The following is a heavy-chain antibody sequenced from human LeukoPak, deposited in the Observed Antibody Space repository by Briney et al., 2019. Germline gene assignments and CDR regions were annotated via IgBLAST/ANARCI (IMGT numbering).Heavy chain of an antibody. CDR2: IYYSGST. V-gene: IGHV4-39*07. CDR1: GGSISSSSYY. D-gene: IGHD3-16*01. CDR3: ARDRPSGGYYYYYYMDV. J-gene: IGHJ6*03. Sequence: SETLSLTCTVSGGSISSSSYYWGWIRQPPGKGLEWIGSIYYSGSTYYNPSLKSRVTISVDTSKNQFSLKLSSVTAADTAVYYCARDRPSGGYYYYYYMDVWGKGTTVTVSS.